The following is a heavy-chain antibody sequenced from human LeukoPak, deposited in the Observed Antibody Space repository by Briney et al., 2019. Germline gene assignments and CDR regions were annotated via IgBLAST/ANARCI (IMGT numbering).Heavy chain of an antibody. CDR2: ISGSGGST. J-gene: IGHJ4*02. V-gene: IGHV3-23*01. CDR1: GFTFSSYA. D-gene: IGHD6-13*01. Sequence: PGGSLRLSCAASGFTFSSYAMSWVRQAPGKGLEWVSAISGSGGSTYYADSVKGRFTISRDNSKNTLYLQMNSLRAEDTAVYYCAKDLAFYSSSWSLPPTVLNHEEWPHDYWGQGTLVTVSS. CDR3: AKDLAFYSSSWSLPPTVLNHEEWPHDY.